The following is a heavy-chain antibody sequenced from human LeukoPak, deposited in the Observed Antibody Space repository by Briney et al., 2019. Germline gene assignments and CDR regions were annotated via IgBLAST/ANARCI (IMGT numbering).Heavy chain of an antibody. D-gene: IGHD4-17*01. CDR2: IYPGDSDT. J-gene: IGHJ4*02. CDR3: ASGPTVTTASFDY. CDR1: GNSFTSNW. Sequence: PGESLKISCKGSGNSFTSNWIGWVRQMPGKGLDWMGIIYPGDSDTRYSPSFQGQVTISADKSISTAYLQWSSLKASDTAMYYCASGPTVTTASFDYWGQGTLVTVSS. V-gene: IGHV5-51*01.